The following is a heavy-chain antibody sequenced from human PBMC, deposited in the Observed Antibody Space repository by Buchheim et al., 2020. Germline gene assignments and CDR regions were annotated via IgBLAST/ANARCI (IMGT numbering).Heavy chain of an antibody. D-gene: IGHD2-21*02. CDR2: IYSGGST. Sequence: EVQLVESGGGLVQPGGSLRLSCAASGFTVSSNYMSWVRQAPGKGLEWVSVIYSGGSTYYADSVKGRFTISRDNSTNTLYLQMNSLRAEDTAVYYCARAPTARYYYGMDVWGQGTT. V-gene: IGHV3-66*02. CDR3: ARAPTARYYYGMDV. J-gene: IGHJ6*02. CDR1: GFTVSSNY.